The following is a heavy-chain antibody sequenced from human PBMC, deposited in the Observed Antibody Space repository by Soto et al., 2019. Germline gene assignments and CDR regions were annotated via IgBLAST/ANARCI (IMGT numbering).Heavy chain of an antibody. Sequence: EVQLLESGGGLVQPGGSLRLSCAASGFTFSTYAMSWLRQAPGKGREWVSGMSGSGGSTYYADSVKGRFTISRANSKNTLYLQMNSLRAEDTAVYYCMNLYSYGSGSYYKWGQGTLVTVSS. CDR2: MSGSGGST. J-gene: IGHJ4*02. D-gene: IGHD3-10*01. V-gene: IGHV3-23*01. CDR3: MNLYSYGSGSYYK. CDR1: GFTFSTYA.